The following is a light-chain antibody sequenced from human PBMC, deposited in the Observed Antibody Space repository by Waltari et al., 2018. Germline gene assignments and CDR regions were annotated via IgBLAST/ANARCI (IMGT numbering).Light chain of an antibody. J-gene: IGKJ4*01. CDR1: QSISVY. CDR2: DAS. CDR3: QHRSTWPH. Sequence: EVVLTQSPATLSLSPGESATLSCRASQSISVYVAWYQQRSGQPPRLLIHDASIRATGIPARFSGSGSGTDFTLTIDTLEPEDFAIYYCQHRSTWPHFAGWTKVEVK. V-gene: IGKV3-11*01.